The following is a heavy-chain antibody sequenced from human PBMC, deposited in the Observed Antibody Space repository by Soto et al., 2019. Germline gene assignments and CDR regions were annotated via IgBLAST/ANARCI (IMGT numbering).Heavy chain of an antibody. Sequence: LVESGGGLVQPGGSLRLSCAASGFTFSNIWMSWVRRSPEKGPEWVASISPDGGEIYYMDSVKGRFTISRDNTRNSRYLQMNSLRAEDTAVYYCAKGPRWGQGTLVTVSS. J-gene: IGHJ4*02. CDR1: GFTFSNIW. V-gene: IGHV3-7*01. CDR3: AKGPR. CDR2: ISPDGGEI.